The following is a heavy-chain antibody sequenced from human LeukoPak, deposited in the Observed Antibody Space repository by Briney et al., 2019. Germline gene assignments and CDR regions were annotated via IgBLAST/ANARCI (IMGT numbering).Heavy chain of an antibody. CDR2: INHSGST. CDR3: ARDRGVVPAPNYRDV. D-gene: IGHD2-2*01. CDR1: GGSFNAYY. J-gene: IGHJ6*03. Sequence: SETLSLTCAVYGGSFNAYYWSWIRQPPGKGLEWIGEINHSGSTNYNPSLKSRVTISVDTSKNQFSLKLSSVTAADTAVYYCARDRGVVPAPNYRDVWGKGTTVTVSS. V-gene: IGHV4-34*01.